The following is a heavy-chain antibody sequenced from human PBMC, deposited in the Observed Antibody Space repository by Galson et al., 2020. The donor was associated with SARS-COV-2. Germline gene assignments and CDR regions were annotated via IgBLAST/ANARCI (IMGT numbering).Heavy chain of an antibody. D-gene: IGHD4-17*01. V-gene: IGHV2-5*02. CDR1: GFSLTSSEVG. J-gene: IGHJ4*02. Sequence: SGPTLVKPTQTLTLTCTFSGFSLTSSEVGVGWFRQPPEKTLELLAFIFGDNNIHYSPSLKSRLSITKDTSKHQVVLMVTNTDPVDTATYFCAHAGPYGDSSSPSLFDYWGPGVSVTVSS. CDR2: IFGDNNI. CDR3: AHAGPYGDSSSPSLFDY.